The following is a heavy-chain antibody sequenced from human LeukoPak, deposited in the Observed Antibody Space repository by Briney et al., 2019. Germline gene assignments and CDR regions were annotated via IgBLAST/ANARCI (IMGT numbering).Heavy chain of an antibody. CDR1: GFTFSTFS. J-gene: IGHJ4*02. CDR2: RSNEII. CDR3: ARDLSWSFDY. V-gene: IGHV3-48*01. D-gene: IGHD3-10*01. Sequence: GGSLRLSCAASGFTFSTFSMNWIRQAPGKGLEWISYRSNEIIRYADSVKGRFIISRDNAKNSLYIQMNSLRAEDTAVYYCARDLSWSFDYWGQGTLVTVSS.